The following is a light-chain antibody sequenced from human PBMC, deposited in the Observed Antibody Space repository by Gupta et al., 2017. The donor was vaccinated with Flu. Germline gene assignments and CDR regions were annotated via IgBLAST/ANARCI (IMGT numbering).Light chain of an antibody. Sequence: DIQMTQSPSSLSASVGDRVTITCRASQGISNSLAWYQQKPGTVPNLLIFGASTLQAGVPSRFSGSGSGTDFTLTISSLQPEDVATYYCQKYNSAPLTFGGGTRVEIK. V-gene: IGKV1-27*01. CDR2: GAS. CDR3: QKYNSAPLT. CDR1: QGISNS. J-gene: IGKJ4*01.